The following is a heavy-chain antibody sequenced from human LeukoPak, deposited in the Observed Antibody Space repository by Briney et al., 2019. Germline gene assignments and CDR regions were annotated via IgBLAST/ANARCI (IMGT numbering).Heavy chain of an antibody. J-gene: IGHJ3*02. CDR3: ARDRSPDFWSGDYRDAFDS. CDR2: ISGYNGNT. D-gene: IGHD3-3*01. V-gene: IGHV1-18*01. CDR1: GYTFTSYG. Sequence: ASVKVSCKASGYTFTSYGISWVRQAPGQGLEWMGWISGYNGNTNSAQKLQGRVSMTTDTSTSTAYMELRSLRSYDTAVYYCARDRSPDFWSGDYRDAFDSWGQGTMVTVSS.